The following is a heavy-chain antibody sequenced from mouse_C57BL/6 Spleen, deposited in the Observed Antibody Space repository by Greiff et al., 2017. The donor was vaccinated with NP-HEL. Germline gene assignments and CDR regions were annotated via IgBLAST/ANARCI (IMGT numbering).Heavy chain of an antibody. CDR1: GFNIKDDY. Sequence: VQLKESGAELVRPGASVKLSCTASGFNIKDDYMHWVKQRPEQGLEWIGWIDPENGDTEYASKFQGKATITADTSSNTAYLQLSSLTSEDTAVYYCTTPPYYYGSSFFDYWGQGTTLTVSS. V-gene: IGHV14-4*01. CDR2: IDPENGDT. CDR3: TTPPYYYGSSFFDY. D-gene: IGHD1-1*01. J-gene: IGHJ2*01.